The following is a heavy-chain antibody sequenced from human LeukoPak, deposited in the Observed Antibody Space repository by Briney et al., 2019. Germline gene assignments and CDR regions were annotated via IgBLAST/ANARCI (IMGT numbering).Heavy chain of an antibody. CDR3: AESNWGRSRFDY. Sequence: SETLSLTCAVYGGSFSGYYWSWIRQPPGKGLEWIGEINHSGSTNYNPSLKSRVTISVDTSKNQFSLKLSSVTAADTAVYYCAESNWGRSRFDYWGQGTLVTVSS. CDR1: GGSFSGYY. D-gene: IGHD7-27*01. CDR2: INHSGST. J-gene: IGHJ4*02. V-gene: IGHV4-34*01.